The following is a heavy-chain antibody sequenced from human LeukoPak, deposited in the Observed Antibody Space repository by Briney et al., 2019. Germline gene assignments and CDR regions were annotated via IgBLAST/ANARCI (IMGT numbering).Heavy chain of an antibody. V-gene: IGHV1-69*13. J-gene: IGHJ4*02. Sequence: GASVKVSCKASGGTFSSYAISWVRQAPGQGLEWMGGIIPIFGTANYAQKFQGRVTITADESTSTAYMELSSLRSEDTAVYYCAREGKAAAGTGLDYWGQGTLVTVSS. CDR3: AREGKAAAGTGLDY. D-gene: IGHD6-13*01. CDR1: GGTFSSYA. CDR2: IIPIFGTA.